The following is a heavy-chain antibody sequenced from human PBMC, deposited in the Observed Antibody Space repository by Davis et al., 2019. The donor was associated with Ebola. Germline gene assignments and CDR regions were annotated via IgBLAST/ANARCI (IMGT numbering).Heavy chain of an antibody. J-gene: IGHJ5*02. D-gene: IGHD6-13*01. CDR3: ARYRPSFSSSWPNNWFDP. CDR2: INHSGST. Sequence: ESLKISCAVYGGSFSGYYWSWIRQPPGKGLEWIGEINHSGSTNYNPSLKSRVTISVDTSKNQFSLKLSSVTAADTAVYYCARYRPSFSSSWPNNWFDPWGQGTLVTVSS. CDR1: GGSFSGYY. V-gene: IGHV4-34*01.